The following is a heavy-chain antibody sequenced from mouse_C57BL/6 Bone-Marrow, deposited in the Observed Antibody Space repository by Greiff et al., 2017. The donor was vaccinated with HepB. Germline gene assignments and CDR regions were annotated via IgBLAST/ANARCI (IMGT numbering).Heavy chain of an antibody. CDR2: IDPSDSYT. Sequence: QVQLQQPGAELVKPGASVKLSCKASGYTFTSYWMQWVKQRPGQGLEWIGEIDPSDSYTNYNQKFKGKATLTVDTSSSTAYMQLSSLTSEDSAVYCCARWTGLGWFAYWGQGTLVTVSA. J-gene: IGHJ3*01. CDR1: GYTFTSYW. V-gene: IGHV1-50*01. CDR3: ARWTGLGWFAY. D-gene: IGHD4-1*01.